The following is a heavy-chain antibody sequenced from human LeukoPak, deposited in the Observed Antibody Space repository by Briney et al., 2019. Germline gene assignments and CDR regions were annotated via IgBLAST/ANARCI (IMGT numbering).Heavy chain of an antibody. CDR3: ARGAYYNFWSGFYYSPHFDY. CDR2: INPNNGDT. Sequence: GASVTVSCTVSGYTFSSGYYLHWVRQAPGQGREWMGWINPNNGDTNYAQKFQGRVTMTRDTSISTAYMELSRLRSDDAAVYFCARGAYYNFWSGFYYSPHFDYWGQGTLVTVSS. CDR1: GYTFSSGYY. D-gene: IGHD3-3*01. J-gene: IGHJ4*02. V-gene: IGHV1-2*02.